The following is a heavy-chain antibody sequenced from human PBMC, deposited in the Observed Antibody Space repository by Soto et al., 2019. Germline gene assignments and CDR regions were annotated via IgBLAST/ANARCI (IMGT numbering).Heavy chain of an antibody. CDR2: ITPYNGNT. CDR3: TRISARRNDFDV. V-gene: IGHV1-18*01. CDR1: NYLFGAFG. J-gene: IGHJ3*01. Sequence: QVQLVQSGAEVKNPGASVKVSCQASNYLFGAFGISWVRQAPGQGLEWMGWITPYNGNTHYAEKMQDRVTMTADKSTTTAYMEVRRLTSYGTAVYFCTRISARRNDFDVWGQVTVVAVSS.